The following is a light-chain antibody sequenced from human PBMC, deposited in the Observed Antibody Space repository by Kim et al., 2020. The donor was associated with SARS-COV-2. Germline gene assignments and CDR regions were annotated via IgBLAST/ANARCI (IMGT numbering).Light chain of an antibody. CDR1: QRVSSSY. V-gene: IGKV3-20*01. CDR2: GAV. Sequence: EIVLTQSPGTLSLSAGDRATLSCRASQRVSSSYFAWYQQRPGQPPRLLIYGAVNRANGIPDRFSGSGSGTDFTLTISRLEPEDFAVYYCQQYHSSPWTFGQGTKVDIK. CDR3: QQYHSSPWT. J-gene: IGKJ1*01.